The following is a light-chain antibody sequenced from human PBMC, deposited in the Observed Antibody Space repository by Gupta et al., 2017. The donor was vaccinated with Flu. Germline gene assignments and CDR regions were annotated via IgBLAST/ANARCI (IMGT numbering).Light chain of an antibody. CDR2: GAS. V-gene: IGKV3-20*01. CDR3: RQVCSSGYT. CDR1: QSIRHHY. Sequence: GTLSLSPGARATRYVLAMQSIRHHYLATYHDKRGQRPRLLPYGASNTANGSPHTFSGSGSAPEFTLTIIRLVPAALGVYYCRQVCSSGYTLGQGSKMEIK. J-gene: IGKJ2*01.